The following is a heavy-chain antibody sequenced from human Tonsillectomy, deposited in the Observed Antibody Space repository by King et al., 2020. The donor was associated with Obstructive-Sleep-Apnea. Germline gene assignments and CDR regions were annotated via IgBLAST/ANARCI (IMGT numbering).Heavy chain of an antibody. D-gene: IGHD3-10*01. CDR2: IYHSGST. J-gene: IGHJ5*02. Sequence: QLQESGSGLVKPSQTLSLTCAVSGGSISSGGYSWSWIRQPPGKGLEWIGYIYHSGSTYYNPSLKSRVTISVDRSKNQISLKLSSVTAADTAVYYCARRASGVPMGFDPWGQGTLVTVSS. CDR3: ARRASGVPMGFDP. V-gene: IGHV4-30-2*01. CDR1: GGSISSGGYS.